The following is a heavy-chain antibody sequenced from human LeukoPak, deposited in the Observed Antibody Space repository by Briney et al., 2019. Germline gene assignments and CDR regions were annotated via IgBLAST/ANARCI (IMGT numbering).Heavy chain of an antibody. Sequence: SETLSLTCTVSGGSISSYYWSWIRQPPGKGLEWIGYIYYSGSTNYNPSLKSRVTISVDTSKNQFSLKLSSVTAADTAVYYCARHRRWAAWFDLWGQGPLVTVSS. J-gene: IGHJ5*02. CDR3: ARHRRWAAWFDL. CDR1: GGSISSYY. V-gene: IGHV4-59*08. D-gene: IGHD1-26*01. CDR2: IYYSGST.